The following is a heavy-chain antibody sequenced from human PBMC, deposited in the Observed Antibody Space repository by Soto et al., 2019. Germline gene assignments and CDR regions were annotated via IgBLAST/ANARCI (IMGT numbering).Heavy chain of an antibody. J-gene: IGHJ4*02. Sequence: QVPLVQSGGEVKKPGASVKVSCQASGYTLKNYGIGWVRQAPGLGPEWVGWIKVDKGDTKYAEKPQGRVTLTTDTSTSTAYMELRNLRSDDTAFYYCARSRYYFDYWGQGTLVTVSS. CDR2: IKVDKGDT. CDR3: ARSRYYFDY. V-gene: IGHV1-18*01. CDR1: GYTLKNYG.